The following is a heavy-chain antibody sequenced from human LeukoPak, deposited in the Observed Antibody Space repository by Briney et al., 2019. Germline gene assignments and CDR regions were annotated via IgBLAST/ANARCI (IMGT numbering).Heavy chain of an antibody. CDR1: GFTFSSYA. Sequence: GGSLRLSCAASGFTFSSYAMSWVRQAPGKGLEWVSAISGSGGSTYYADSVKGRFTISRDNSKNTLYLQMNSLRAEDTAVYYCAKPEDRMGTIMYYYDSSGYFGYWGQGTLVTVSS. CDR3: AKPEDRMGTIMYYYDSSGYFGY. V-gene: IGHV3-23*01. D-gene: IGHD3-22*01. J-gene: IGHJ4*02. CDR2: ISGSGGST.